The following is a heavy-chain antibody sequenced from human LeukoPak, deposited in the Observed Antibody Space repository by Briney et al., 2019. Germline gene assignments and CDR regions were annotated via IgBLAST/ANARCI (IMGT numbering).Heavy chain of an antibody. J-gene: IGHJ6*03. Sequence: PGGSLRLSCAASGFTFSSYAMSWVRQAPGKGLEWVSAISGSGGSTYYADSVKGRFTISRDNSKNTLYLQMNSLRAEDTAVYYCARVGYSSSQTFYYYYCMDVWGKGTTVTVSS. V-gene: IGHV3-23*01. CDR1: GFTFSSYA. CDR2: ISGSGGST. CDR3: ARVGYSSSQTFYYYYCMDV. D-gene: IGHD6-6*01.